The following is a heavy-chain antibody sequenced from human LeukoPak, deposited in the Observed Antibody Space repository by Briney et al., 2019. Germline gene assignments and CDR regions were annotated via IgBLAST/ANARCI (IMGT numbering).Heavy chain of an antibody. CDR1: GFTFSNAW. J-gene: IGHJ4*02. CDR3: ARELGVVFSYYFDY. CDR2: IKSKTDGGTT. Sequence: PGGSLRLSCAASGFTFSNAWMSWVRQAPGKGLEWVGRIKSKTDGGTTDYAAPVKGRFTISRDDSKNTLYLQMNSLRAEDTAVYYCARELGVVFSYYFDYWGQGTLVTVSS. V-gene: IGHV3-15*01. D-gene: IGHD2-8*01.